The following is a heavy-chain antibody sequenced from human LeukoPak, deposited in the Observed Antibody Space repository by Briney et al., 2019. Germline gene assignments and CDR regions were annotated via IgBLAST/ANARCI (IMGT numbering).Heavy chain of an antibody. CDR2: IYYSGST. CDR1: GGFISNYY. D-gene: IGHD5-12*01. V-gene: IGHV4-59*01. J-gene: IGHJ4*02. Sequence: PSETLSLTCTVPGGFISNYYWSWIRQPPGKGLEWIGYIYYSGSTKYNPSRKSRVTISVDTSKNQFSLKVSSVTAADTAVYYCARDPYSGYDYSFFDYWGQGTLVTVSS. CDR3: ARDPYSGYDYSFFDY.